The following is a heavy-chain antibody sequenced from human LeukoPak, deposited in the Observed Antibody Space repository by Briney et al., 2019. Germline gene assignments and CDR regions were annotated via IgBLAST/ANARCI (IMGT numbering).Heavy chain of an antibody. V-gene: IGHV4-59*01. CDR1: GGSISSYY. D-gene: IGHD6-13*01. Sequence: SETLSLTCTVSGGSISSYYWSWIRQPPGKGLEWIGYIYYSGSTNYNPSLKSRVTISVDTSKNQFSLKLSSVSAADTAVYYCARLRRGQQLVRYNWFDPWGQGTLVTVSS. CDR2: IYYSGST. CDR3: ARLRRGQQLVRYNWFDP. J-gene: IGHJ5*02.